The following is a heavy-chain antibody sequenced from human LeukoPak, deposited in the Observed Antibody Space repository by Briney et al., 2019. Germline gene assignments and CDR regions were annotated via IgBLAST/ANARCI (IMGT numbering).Heavy chain of an antibody. CDR1: GGSISSSSYY. CDR2: IYYSGST. Sequence: SETLSLTCTVSGGSISSSSYYWGWIRQPPGKGLEWIGSIYYSGSTYYNPSLKSRVTISVDTSKNQFSQKLSSVTAADTAVYYCARGGYFDWFDAFDIWGQGTMVTVSS. V-gene: IGHV4-39*01. J-gene: IGHJ3*02. D-gene: IGHD3-9*01. CDR3: ARGGYFDWFDAFDI.